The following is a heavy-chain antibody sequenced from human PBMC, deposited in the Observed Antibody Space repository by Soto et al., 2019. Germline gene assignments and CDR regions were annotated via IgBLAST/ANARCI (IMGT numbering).Heavy chain of an antibody. CDR3: ARVDGRIYYFDY. D-gene: IGHD3-9*01. CDR1: GGSISSGGYY. Sequence: QVQLQESGPGLVKPSQTLSLTCTVSGGSISSGGYYWSWIRQHPGKGLEWIGYIYYSGSTYYNQSLKRRVTISVDTSKNQFSLKLSSVTAADTAVYYCARVDGRIYYFDYWGQGTLVTVSS. CDR2: IYYSGST. J-gene: IGHJ4*02. V-gene: IGHV4-31*03.